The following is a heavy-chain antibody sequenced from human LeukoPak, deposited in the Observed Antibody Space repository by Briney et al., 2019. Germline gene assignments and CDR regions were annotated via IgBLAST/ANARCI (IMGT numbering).Heavy chain of an antibody. D-gene: IGHD5-24*01. CDR3: ARVGDGSSYDF. CDR2: INSVSGAI. CDR1: GFSLDKHT. J-gene: IGHJ4*02. Sequence: GGSLRLSCAASGFSLDKHTMHLVRQAPGMGLEFVSSINSVSGAIFYASSVKGRFTISRDNSKNTLYLQMGSLRAEDMSVYYCARVGDGSSYDFWGQGTLLTVSS. V-gene: IGHV3-64*01.